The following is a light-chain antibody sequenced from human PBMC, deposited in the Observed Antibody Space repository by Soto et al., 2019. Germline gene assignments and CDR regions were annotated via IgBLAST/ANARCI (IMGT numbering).Light chain of an antibody. J-gene: IGKJ1*01. CDR1: QSISSY. CDR3: QQSYSTPLT. V-gene: IGKV1-39*01. CDR2: AAS. Sequence: DIQMTQSPSSLSASVGDRVTITCRASQSISSYLNWYQQKPGKAPKLLIYAASSLQSGVPSRFSGSGSGTDFTLPISSLQPEDFATYYCQQSYSTPLTFGPGTKVEIK.